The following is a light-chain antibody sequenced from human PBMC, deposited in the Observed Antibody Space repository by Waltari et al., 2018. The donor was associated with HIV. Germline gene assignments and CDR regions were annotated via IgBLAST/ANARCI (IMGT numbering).Light chain of an antibody. Sequence: SYELTQPPSVSVSPGQTARITCSGNALPKQYAYWYQQKPGRAPLVIIYKDTERPSGIPEQFSGSSSGTIVTLTISGVQAEDEADYYCQSVDSDSSYWVFGGGTKVTVL. V-gene: IGLV3-25*03. CDR2: KDT. CDR3: QSVDSDSSYWV. J-gene: IGLJ3*02. CDR1: ALPKQY.